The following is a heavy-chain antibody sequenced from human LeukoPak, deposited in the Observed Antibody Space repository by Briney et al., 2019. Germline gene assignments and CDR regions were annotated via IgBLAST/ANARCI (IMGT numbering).Heavy chain of an antibody. D-gene: IGHD3-22*01. Sequence: GRSLRLSCAASGFTFDDYAMHWVRQAPGKGLEWVSGISWNSGSIGYADSVKGRFTISRDNAKNSLYLQMNSLRAEDTALYYCARDGDYYDLLPQYYFDYWGQGTLVTVSS. CDR1: GFTFDDYA. CDR2: ISWNSGSI. V-gene: IGHV3-9*01. CDR3: ARDGDYYDLLPQYYFDY. J-gene: IGHJ4*02.